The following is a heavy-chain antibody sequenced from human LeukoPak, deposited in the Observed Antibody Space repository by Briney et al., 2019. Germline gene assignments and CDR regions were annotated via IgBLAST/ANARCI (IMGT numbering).Heavy chain of an antibody. V-gene: IGHV3-21*04. CDR2: ISTSYI. CDR3: ARGGGLDV. J-gene: IGHJ6*02. Sequence: GGSLRLSCAASGFTFSSYSMNWVRQAPGKGLEWVSSISTSYIYYADSVKGRFTISRDNAKNSLYLQMSNLRAEDTAVYFCARGGGLDVWGQGATVTVSS. D-gene: IGHD3-16*01. CDR1: GFTFSSYS.